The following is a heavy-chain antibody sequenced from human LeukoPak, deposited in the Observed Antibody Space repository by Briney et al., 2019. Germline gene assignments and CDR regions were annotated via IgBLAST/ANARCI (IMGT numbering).Heavy chain of an antibody. CDR3: ARATRGSSSHAGFDY. Sequence: ASVKVSCKASGYTFTSYDINWVRQATGQGLEWMGWMNPNSGNTGYAQKFQGRVTMTRDMSTSTVYMELSSLRSEDTAVYYCARATRGSSSHAGFDYWGQGTLVTVSS. CDR1: GYTFTSYD. J-gene: IGHJ4*02. CDR2: MNPNSGNT. D-gene: IGHD6-13*01. V-gene: IGHV1-8*01.